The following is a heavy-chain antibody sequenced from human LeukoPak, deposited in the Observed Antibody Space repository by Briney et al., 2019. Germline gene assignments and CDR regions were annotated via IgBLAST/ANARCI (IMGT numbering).Heavy chain of an antibody. CDR2: TKEDGSEK. D-gene: IGHD1-7*01. CDR1: GFTFSTYW. CDR3: ARLYNWNYGPLDY. V-gene: IGHV3-7*05. J-gene: IGHJ4*02. Sequence: PGGSLKLSCAASGFTFSTYWMTWVRQAPGKGREWVANTKEDGSEKNYVDSVRGRFTISIDNGKNSLYLQMNRLRAEDTAVYYCARLYNWNYGPLDYWGQGTRVTVSS.